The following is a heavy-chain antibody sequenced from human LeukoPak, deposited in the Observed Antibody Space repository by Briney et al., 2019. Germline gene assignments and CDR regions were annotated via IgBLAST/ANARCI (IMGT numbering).Heavy chain of an antibody. J-gene: IGHJ4*02. CDR1: GGTFNSHA. D-gene: IGHD2-2*01. Sequence: SVKVSCKASGGTFNSHAISWVRQAPGQGLEWMGRIIPLYATANYAQKFKGRVTITADSSTSTAYMELNSLRSDDTAVFYCVAVSAADHFDSWGQGTLVTVSS. CDR3: VAVSAADHFDS. V-gene: IGHV1-69*06. CDR2: IIPLYATA.